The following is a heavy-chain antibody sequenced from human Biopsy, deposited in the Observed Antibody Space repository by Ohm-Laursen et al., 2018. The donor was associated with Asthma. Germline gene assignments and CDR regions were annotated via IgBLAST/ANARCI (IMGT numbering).Heavy chain of an antibody. V-gene: IGHV3-11*01. J-gene: IGHJ4*02. Sequence: SLRLSCAAPGFTVSDYHMSWIRQTPGRGLEWISYIGSRITDAIYYADSVKGRFTISRDNAKSSVFLQMNSLRAEDTGVYYCAREVKMAYWGRGTLVTVSS. D-gene: IGHD2-8*01. CDR3: AREVKMAY. CDR2: IGSRITDAI. CDR1: GFTVSDYH.